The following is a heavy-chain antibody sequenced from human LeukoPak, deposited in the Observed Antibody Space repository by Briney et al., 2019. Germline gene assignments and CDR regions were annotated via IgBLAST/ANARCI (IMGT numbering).Heavy chain of an antibody. CDR2: ISSYNGNT. D-gene: IGHD6-19*01. V-gene: IGHV1-18*01. CDR1: GYIFSTYG. J-gene: IGHJ4*02. Sequence: ASVKVSCKASGYIFSTYGISWVRQAPGQGLEWMGCISSYNGNTNYAQKLQGRVTMTTDTSTSTAYMELRSLRSDDTAVYYCARRRSEEFDFDCWGQGTLVTVSS. CDR3: ARRRSEEFDFDC.